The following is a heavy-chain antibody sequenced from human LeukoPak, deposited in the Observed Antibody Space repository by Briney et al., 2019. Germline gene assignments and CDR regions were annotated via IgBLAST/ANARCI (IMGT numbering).Heavy chain of an antibody. CDR3: ARDPYSSSWSYGMDV. D-gene: IGHD6-13*01. CDR2: IKQDGSEK. V-gene: IGHV3-7*05. CDR1: GFTFSSYW. Sequence: GGSLRLSCTASGFTFSSYWMSWVRQTPEKGLEWVASIKQDGSEKVYVDSVKGRFTISRDNAKSSLYLQMSGLRAEDTAVYYCARDPYSSSWSYGMDVWGQGTTVTVSS. J-gene: IGHJ6*02.